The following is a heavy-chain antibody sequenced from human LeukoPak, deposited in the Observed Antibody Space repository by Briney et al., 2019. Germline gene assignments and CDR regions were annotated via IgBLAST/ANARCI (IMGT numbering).Heavy chain of an antibody. CDR3: AKDLSSRLLWFGELLYGIDY. Sequence: PSGGSLRLSCAASGFTFSSYAMSWVRQAPGKGLEWVSGISGSGGSTYYADSVKGRFTISRDNSKNTLYLQMNSLRAEDTAVYYCAKDLSSRLLWFGELLYGIDYWGQGTLVTVSS. D-gene: IGHD3-10*01. CDR2: ISGSGGST. J-gene: IGHJ4*02. CDR1: GFTFSSYA. V-gene: IGHV3-23*01.